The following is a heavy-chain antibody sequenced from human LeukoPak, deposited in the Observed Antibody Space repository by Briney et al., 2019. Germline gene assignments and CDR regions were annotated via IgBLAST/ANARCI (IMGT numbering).Heavy chain of an antibody. V-gene: IGHV3-74*01. D-gene: IGHD4-11*01. CDR2: INSDGSST. CDR3: ARDDYSNGRSIDY. J-gene: IGHJ4*02. CDR1: GFKFSDYY. Sequence: GGSLRLSCTASGFKFSDYYMTWIRQAPGKGLVWVSRINSDGSSTSYADSVKGRFTISRDNAKNTLYLQMNSLRAEDTAVYYCARDDYSNGRSIDYWGQGTLVTVSS.